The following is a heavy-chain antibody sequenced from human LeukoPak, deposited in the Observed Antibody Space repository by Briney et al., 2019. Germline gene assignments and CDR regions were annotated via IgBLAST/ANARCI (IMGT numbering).Heavy chain of an antibody. CDR1: GGSISSYY. CDR3: ARGILPYYDP. Sequence: SETLSLTCAVSGGSISSYYWSWIRQPPGKGLEWIGYIYYSGSTNYNPSLKSRVTISVDTSKDQFSLKLSSVTAADTAVYYCARGILPYYDPWGQGTLVTVSS. CDR2: IYYSGST. V-gene: IGHV4-59*01. J-gene: IGHJ5*02. D-gene: IGHD3-10*01.